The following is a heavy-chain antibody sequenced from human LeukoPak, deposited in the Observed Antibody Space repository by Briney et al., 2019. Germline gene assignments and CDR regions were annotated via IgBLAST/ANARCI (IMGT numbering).Heavy chain of an antibody. CDR2: IYYTGST. J-gene: IGHJ4*02. CDR3: AREYSSSWKYYFDY. CDR1: GGSISSSSYS. D-gene: IGHD6-13*01. Sequence: PSETLSLTCTVSGGSISSSSYSWGWIRQPPGKGLEWIGSIYYTGSTYYNPSLKSRVTISVDKSKNQFSLKLSSVTAADTAVYYCAREYSSSWKYYFDYWGQGTLVTVSS. V-gene: IGHV4-39*07.